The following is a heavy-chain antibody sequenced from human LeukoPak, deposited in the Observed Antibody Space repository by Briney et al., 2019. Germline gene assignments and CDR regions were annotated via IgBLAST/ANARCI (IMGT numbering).Heavy chain of an antibody. D-gene: IGHD5-12*01. Sequence: GGSLRLSCAASGFTFSTYWMHWVRQAPGKGLEWVSAISGSGGSTYYADSVKGRFTISRDNSRNTLDLQMNSLRAEDTAVYYCVKDHTRYSGYDSLDYWGQGTLVTVSS. CDR2: ISGSGGST. CDR1: GFTFSTYW. V-gene: IGHV3-23*01. CDR3: VKDHTRYSGYDSLDY. J-gene: IGHJ4*02.